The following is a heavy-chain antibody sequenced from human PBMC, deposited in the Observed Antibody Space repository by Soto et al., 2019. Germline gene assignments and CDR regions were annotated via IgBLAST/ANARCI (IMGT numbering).Heavy chain of an antibody. CDR3: ARGQSSSWYRFYYYYYGMDV. J-gene: IGHJ6*02. Sequence: GASVEVSCKASGYTFTSYYINWVRQATGQGLEWMGWMNPNSGNTGYAQKFQGRVTMTRNTSISTAYMELSSLRSEDTAVYYCARGQSSSWYRFYYYYYGMDVWGQGTTVTVSS. CDR1: GYTFTSYY. CDR2: MNPNSGNT. D-gene: IGHD6-13*01. V-gene: IGHV1-8*01.